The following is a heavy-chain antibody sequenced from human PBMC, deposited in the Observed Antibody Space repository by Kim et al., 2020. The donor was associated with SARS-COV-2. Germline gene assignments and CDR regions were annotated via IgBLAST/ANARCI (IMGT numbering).Heavy chain of an antibody. D-gene: IGHD3-10*01. CDR1: GFTFSEWW. Sequence: GGSLRLSCAASGFTFSEWWMHWIRQAPGKGLVWVSRIYSDGTIRNYADSVKGRFSISIDNAKSTLYLQMNSLRAVDTAVYYCAGALTYGPEVYAWGQGTLITV. CDR2: IYSDGTIR. J-gene: IGHJ5*02. CDR3: AGALTYGPEVYA. V-gene: IGHV3-74*01.